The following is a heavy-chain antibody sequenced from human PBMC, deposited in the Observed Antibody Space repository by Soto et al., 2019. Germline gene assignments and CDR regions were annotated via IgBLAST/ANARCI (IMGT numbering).Heavy chain of an antibody. J-gene: IGHJ5*02. CDR2: TYYRSKWYN. D-gene: IGHD3-3*01. CDR3: ARGLWSGYYSNWFDP. CDR1: GDSVSSNGAA. V-gene: IGHV6-1*01. Sequence: PSQTLSLTCAISGDSVSSNGAAWNWIRQSPSRGLEWLGRTYYRSKWYNNYAVSVNSRITINPDTSKNQFSLHLNSVNPEDTAEYYCARGLWSGYYSNWFDPWGQGTLVTVSS.